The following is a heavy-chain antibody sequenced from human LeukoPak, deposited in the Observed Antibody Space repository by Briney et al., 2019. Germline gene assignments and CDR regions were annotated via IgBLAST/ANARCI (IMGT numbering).Heavy chain of an antibody. D-gene: IGHD3-22*01. V-gene: IGHV3-23*01. CDR3: AKINYYDSSGYYLGLDY. Sequence: GGSQRLSCAASGFTFSSYAMSWVRQAPGKGLEWVSAISGSGGSTYYADSVKGRFTISRDNSKNTLYLQMNSLRAEDTAVYYCAKINYYDSSGYYLGLDYWGQGTLVTVSS. J-gene: IGHJ4*02. CDR1: GFTFSSYA. CDR2: ISGSGGST.